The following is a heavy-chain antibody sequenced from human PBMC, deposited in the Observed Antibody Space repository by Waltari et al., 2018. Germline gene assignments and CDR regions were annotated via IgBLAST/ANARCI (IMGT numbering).Heavy chain of an antibody. CDR3: ATAVGLSFAAGAFDI. J-gene: IGHJ3*02. V-gene: IGHV1-69-2*01. CDR1: GGTFSSYA. D-gene: IGHD6-25*01. CDR2: VDPEDGET. Sequence: VQLVQSGAEVKKPGSSVKVSCKASGGTFSSYAISWVRQAPGKGLEWMGLVDPEDGETIYAEKFQGRVTITADTSTDTAYMELSSLRSEDTAVYYCATAVGLSFAAGAFDIWGQGTMVTVSS.